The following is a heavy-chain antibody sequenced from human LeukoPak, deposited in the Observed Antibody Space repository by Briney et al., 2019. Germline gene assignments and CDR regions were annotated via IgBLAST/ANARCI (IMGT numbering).Heavy chain of an antibody. V-gene: IGHV3-23*01. Sequence: GGSLRLSCAASGFTFSSYAVSWVRQAPGKGLEWVSAISGSGGSTYYADSVKGRFTISRDNSKKTLYLQKKSLRTADTAGYICAKGLPQWLLLLAFDCWGQGSLVSASS. J-gene: IGHJ4*01. CDR2: ISGSGGST. D-gene: IGHD3-22*01. CDR1: GFTFSSYA. CDR3: AKGLPQWLLLLAFDC.